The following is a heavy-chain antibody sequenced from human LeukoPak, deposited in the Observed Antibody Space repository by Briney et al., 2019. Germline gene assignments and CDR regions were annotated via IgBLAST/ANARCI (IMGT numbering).Heavy chain of an antibody. Sequence: PGGSLRLSCAASGFTVGSNYMSWVRQAPGKGPEWISVIYGGNNTYYADSVKGRFTISRDDSNNTLFLQMNCLRAEDTAVYYCAKDRIAVAGAVASFDYWGQGTLVTVSS. J-gene: IGHJ4*02. CDR3: AKDRIAVAGAVASFDY. V-gene: IGHV3-53*01. D-gene: IGHD6-19*01. CDR1: GFTVGSNY. CDR2: IYGGNNT.